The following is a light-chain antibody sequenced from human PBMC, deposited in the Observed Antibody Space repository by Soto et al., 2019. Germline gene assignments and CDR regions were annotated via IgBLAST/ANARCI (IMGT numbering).Light chain of an antibody. Sequence: FMLTQPHSVSESPGKTVTISCTRSSGSIASNYVQWYQQRPGTAPTPVIYEDNQRPSGVPDRFSGSIDSSSNSASLTISGLKTEDEADYCCDCYDGSKEVFGGGTELTVL. J-gene: IGLJ3*02. CDR1: SGSIASNY. V-gene: IGLV6-57*03. CDR2: EDN. CDR3: DCYDGSKEV.